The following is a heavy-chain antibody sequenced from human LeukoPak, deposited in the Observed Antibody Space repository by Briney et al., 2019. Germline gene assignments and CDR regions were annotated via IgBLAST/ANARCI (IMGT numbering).Heavy chain of an antibody. CDR2: IDWDDDK. D-gene: IGHD3-3*01. Sequence: SGPALVKPTQTLTLTCTFSGFSLGTRGMRVSWIRQPPGKALEWLSRIDWDDDKFYSTSLKTRLTISKDTSKNQVVLTMTNMDPVDTATYYCARNFGYYDFWSGYYLGSGYFDYWGQGTLVTVSS. CDR1: GFSLGTRGMR. CDR3: ARNFGYYDFWSGYYLGSGYFDY. J-gene: IGHJ4*02. V-gene: IGHV2-70*04.